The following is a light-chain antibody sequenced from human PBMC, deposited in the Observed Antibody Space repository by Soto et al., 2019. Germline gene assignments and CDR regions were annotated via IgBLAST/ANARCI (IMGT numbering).Light chain of an antibody. CDR1: SSDVGGNNY. CDR2: EVT. V-gene: IGLV2-8*01. J-gene: IGLJ2*01. Sequence: QSALTQPPSASGSPGQSVAISCTGTSSDVGGNNYVSWYQQHPGKAPKLMVYEVTKRPSGVPDRFSSSKSGNTASLTVSGLQAEDEADYYCSSYAGSNNVIFGGGTQLTVL. CDR3: SSYAGSNNVI.